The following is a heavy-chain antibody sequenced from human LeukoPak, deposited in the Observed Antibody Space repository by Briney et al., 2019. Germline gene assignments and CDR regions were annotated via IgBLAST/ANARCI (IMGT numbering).Heavy chain of an antibody. D-gene: IGHD3-10*01. V-gene: IGHV3-7*03. J-gene: IGHJ6*03. CDR3: AKDSERGSGRKVSSLYYMDV. Sequence: PGGSLRLSCAASGFRFSSYWMSWVRQAPGKGLEWLANINLDGSEKSYVDSVEGRFTISRDNSKNTLYLQMNSLRAEDTAVYDCAKDSERGSGRKVSSLYYMDVWGKGTTVTVSS. CDR2: INLDGSEK. CDR1: GFRFSSYW.